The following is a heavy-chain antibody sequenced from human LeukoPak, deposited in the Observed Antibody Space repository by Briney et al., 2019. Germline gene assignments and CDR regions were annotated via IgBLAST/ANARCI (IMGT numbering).Heavy chain of an antibody. CDR2: TYYRSTWYN. D-gene: IGHD2-2*01. Sequence: SQTLSLTCAISGDSVSSNSVTWNWIRESPSRGLEWLGRTYYRSTWYNDYAVSVRGRITVNPDTSKNQFSLHLNSVTPEDTAVYYCARRLTQYDCFDPWGQGILVTVSS. CDR3: ARRLTQYDCFDP. J-gene: IGHJ5*02. CDR1: GDSVSSNSVT. V-gene: IGHV6-1*01.